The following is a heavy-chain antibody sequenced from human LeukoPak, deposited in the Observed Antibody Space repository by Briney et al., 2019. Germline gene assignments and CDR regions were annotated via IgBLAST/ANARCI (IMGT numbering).Heavy chain of an antibody. CDR1: VYTFTSYG. V-gene: IGHV1-18*01. J-gene: IGHJ4*02. Sequence: ASVKVSCKASVYTFTSYGISWVRQAPGQGLEWMGWISAYNGNTNYAQKLQGRVTMTTDTSTSTAYMKLRSLRSDDTAVYYCARDSSRFLEWLPDYWGQGTLATVSS. D-gene: IGHD3-3*01. CDR2: ISAYNGNT. CDR3: ARDSSRFLEWLPDY.